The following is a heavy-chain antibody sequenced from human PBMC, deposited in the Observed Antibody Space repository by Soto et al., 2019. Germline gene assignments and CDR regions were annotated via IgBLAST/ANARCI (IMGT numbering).Heavy chain of an antibody. CDR1: GFTFSIYA. CDR2: ISGSGGRT. CDR3: AKEVVVEAAGRSHYYYYGLDV. Sequence: EVQLLASGGGLVQPGGSLRLSCAASGFTFSIYAMTWVRQAPGKGLEWVSVISGSGGRTYYADSVKGRFTVSRDNSKNTLYLQMNSVRAEDSAVYYCAKEVVVEAAGRSHYYYYGLDVSGQGTTVT. V-gene: IGHV3-23*01. D-gene: IGHD6-13*01. J-gene: IGHJ6*02.